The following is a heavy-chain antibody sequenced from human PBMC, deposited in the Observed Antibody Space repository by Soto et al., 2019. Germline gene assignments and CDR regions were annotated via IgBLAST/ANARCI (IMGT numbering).Heavy chain of an antibody. CDR1: GYSLTTYW. Sequence: GESLKISCTASGYSLTTYWINWVRQMPGKGLEWMGKIDPGGSDTTYSPSFQGHVTISADKSITTAYLQWSSLKASDTAMYYCARVGHDYSNSGMDVWGQGTTVTVSS. V-gene: IGHV5-10-1*01. CDR2: IDPGGSDT. J-gene: IGHJ6*02. CDR3: ARVGHDYSNSGMDV. D-gene: IGHD4-4*01.